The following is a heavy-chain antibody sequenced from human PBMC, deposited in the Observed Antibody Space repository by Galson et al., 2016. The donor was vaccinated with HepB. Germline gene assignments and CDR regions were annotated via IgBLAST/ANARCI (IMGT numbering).Heavy chain of an antibody. Sequence: SETLSLTCSVSGGSITYYYWSWIRQPPGKGLEWIGYIYYSGSANYNPSLKSRVTISVDTSKNQFSLKLSSVTAADTAVYYCARLSATYYVDSWGQGTLVTVSS. CDR1: GGSITYYY. V-gene: IGHV4-59*01. CDR3: ARLSATYYVDS. J-gene: IGHJ4*02. CDR2: IYYSGSA.